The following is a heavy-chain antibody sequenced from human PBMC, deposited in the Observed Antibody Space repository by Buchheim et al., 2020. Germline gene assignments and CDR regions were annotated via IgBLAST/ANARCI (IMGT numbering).Heavy chain of an antibody. CDR2: INHSGST. CDR3: ARGLGAVAGRALEV. D-gene: IGHD6-19*01. V-gene: IGHV4-34*01. Sequence: QVQLQQWGAGLLKPSETLSLTCAVYGGSFSGYYWSWIRQPPGKGLEWIGEINHSGSTNYNPSLKSRVTISVDTPKNQFSLKLSSVTAADTAVYYCARGLGAVAGRALEVWGQGTL. CDR1: GGSFSGYY. J-gene: IGHJ4*02.